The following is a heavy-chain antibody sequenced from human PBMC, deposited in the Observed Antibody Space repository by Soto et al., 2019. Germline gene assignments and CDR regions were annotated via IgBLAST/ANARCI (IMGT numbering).Heavy chain of an antibody. D-gene: IGHD3-10*01. CDR1: GGSISSYY. CDR3: ARGDYGSGVDYGMDG. Sequence: PSETLSLTCTVSGGSISSYYWSWIRQPPGKGLEWIGYIYYSGSTNYNPSLKSRVTISVDTSKNQFSLKLSSVTAADTAVYYCARGDYGSGVDYGMDGWGQGTMVTVSS. CDR2: IYYSGST. V-gene: IGHV4-59*01. J-gene: IGHJ6*02.